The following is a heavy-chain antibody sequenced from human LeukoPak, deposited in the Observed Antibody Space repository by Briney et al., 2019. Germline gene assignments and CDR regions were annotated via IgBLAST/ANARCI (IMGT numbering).Heavy chain of an antibody. CDR1: GGSISSYY. Sequence: PSETLSLTCTVSGGSISSYYWSWIRQPPGKGLEWIGYIYYSGSTNYNPSLKSRVTISVDTSKNQFSLKLSSVTAAHTDVYYCARERGSGYYYDSSGYYYVFDYWGQGTLVTVSS. V-gene: IGHV4-59*01. J-gene: IGHJ4*02. CDR3: ARERGSGYYYDSSGYYYVFDY. CDR2: IYYSGST. D-gene: IGHD3-22*01.